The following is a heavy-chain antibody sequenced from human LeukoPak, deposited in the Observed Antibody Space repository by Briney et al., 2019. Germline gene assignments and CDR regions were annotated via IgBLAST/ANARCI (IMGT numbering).Heavy chain of an antibody. CDR2: IHPSGSI. CDR3: ARGADPYKIAS. V-gene: IGHV4-34*01. Sequence: PSETLSLTCAVYGGSFSGYYWSWIRQSPGKGLEWIGEIHPSGSIHYNPSLESRINISPDTSKNQFSLKLSSVTTADTALYYCARGADPYKIASWGPGTLVTVSS. J-gene: IGHJ4*02. CDR1: GGSFSGYY. D-gene: IGHD3-16*02.